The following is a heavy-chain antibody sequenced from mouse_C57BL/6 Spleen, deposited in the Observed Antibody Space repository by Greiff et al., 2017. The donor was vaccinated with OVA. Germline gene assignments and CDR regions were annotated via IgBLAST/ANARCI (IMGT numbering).Heavy chain of an antibody. D-gene: IGHD4-1*01. V-gene: IGHV1-7*01. Sequence: QVQLKESGAELAKPGASVKLSCKASGYTFTSYWMHWVKQRPGQGLEWIGYINPSSGYTKYNQKFKDKATLTADKSSSTAYMQLSSLTYEDAAVYYCANWEYFDVWGTGTTVTVSS. J-gene: IGHJ1*03. CDR3: ANWEYFDV. CDR2: INPSSGYT. CDR1: GYTFTSYW.